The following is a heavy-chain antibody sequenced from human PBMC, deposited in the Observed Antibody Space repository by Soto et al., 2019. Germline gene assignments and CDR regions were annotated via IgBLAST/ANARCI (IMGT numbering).Heavy chain of an antibody. CDR2: IIPIFGTA. V-gene: IGHV1-69*13. Sequence: SVKVSCKASGGTFSSYAISWVRQAPGQGLEWMGGIIPIFGTANYAQKFQGRVTITADESTSTAYMELSSLRSEDTAVYYCARPSYYYDSSGYFAAFDIWGQGTTVTVSS. D-gene: IGHD3-22*01. CDR3: ARPSYYYDSSGYFAAFDI. J-gene: IGHJ3*02. CDR1: GGTFSSYA.